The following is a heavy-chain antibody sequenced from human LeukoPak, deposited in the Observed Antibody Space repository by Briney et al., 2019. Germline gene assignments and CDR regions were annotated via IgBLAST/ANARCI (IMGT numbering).Heavy chain of an antibody. CDR3: ARECEGAAAGYDAFDI. J-gene: IGHJ3*02. CDR1: GGSFSGYY. Sequence: SETLSLTCVVYGGSFSGYYWSWIRQPPGKGLEWIGEINHSGTTKYNPSLKSRVTISIDTSKNQFSLKLSSVTAADTAVYYCARECEGAAAGYDAFDIWGQGTMVTVSS. V-gene: IGHV4-34*01. D-gene: IGHD6-13*01. CDR2: INHSGTT.